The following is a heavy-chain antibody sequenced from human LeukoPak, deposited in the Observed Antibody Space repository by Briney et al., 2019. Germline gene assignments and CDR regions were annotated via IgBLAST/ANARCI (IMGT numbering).Heavy chain of an antibody. CDR1: GFTFSSYN. CDR3: AKEYCSNSVCHSLDY. CDR2: ISSSSSPI. D-gene: IGHD2-8*01. J-gene: IGHJ4*02. Sequence: GSLRLSCAASGFTFSSYNMNWVRQAPGKGLEWVSYISSSSSPIYYADSVRGRFTISRDNAKNSLYLQMNSLRAEDTAVYYCAKEYCSNSVCHSLDYWGQGTLVTVSS. V-gene: IGHV3-48*01.